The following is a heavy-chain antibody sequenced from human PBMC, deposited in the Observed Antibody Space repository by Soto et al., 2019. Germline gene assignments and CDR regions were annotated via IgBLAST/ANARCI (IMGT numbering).Heavy chain of an antibody. J-gene: IGHJ4*02. V-gene: IGHV1-2*02. D-gene: IGHD6-19*01. Sequence: ASVKVSCKASGYSITGYYLDWVRQAPGHGLEWMGWINPNRGGTDYAQKFQGRVTMTRDTSTNTAYMELSSLESDDTAMYYCARVAVSGTIDYWGQGTLVTVSS. CDR2: INPNRGGT. CDR3: ARVAVSGTIDY. CDR1: GYSITGYY.